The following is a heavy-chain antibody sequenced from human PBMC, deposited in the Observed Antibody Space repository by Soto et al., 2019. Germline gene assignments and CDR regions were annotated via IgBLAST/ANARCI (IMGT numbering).Heavy chain of an antibody. D-gene: IGHD6-6*01. CDR2: ISYDGSNK. V-gene: IGHV3-30*18. CDR1: GFTFSSYG. J-gene: IGHJ4*02. CDR3: AKDSSSSYFDY. Sequence: QVQLVESGGGVCQPGRSLRLSCAASGFTFSSYGMHWVRQAPGKGLEWVAVISYDGSNKYYADSVKGRFTISRDNSKNTLYLQMNSLRAEDTAVYYCAKDSSSSYFDYWGQGTLVTVSS.